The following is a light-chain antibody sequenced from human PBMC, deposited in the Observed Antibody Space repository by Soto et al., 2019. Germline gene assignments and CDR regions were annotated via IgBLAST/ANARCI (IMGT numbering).Light chain of an antibody. J-gene: IGKJ1*01. CDR2: GAS. CDR3: HHYGTSPLT. V-gene: IGKV3-20*01. CDR1: QSVSSSY. Sequence: EIVLTQSPGTLSLSPGQRATLSCKASQSVSSSYLAWYQQKPGQAPRLLIYGASSRATGIPDRFSGSGSGTEFTLTISRLEPEDFAVCYCHHYGTSPLTFGQGTKVEIK.